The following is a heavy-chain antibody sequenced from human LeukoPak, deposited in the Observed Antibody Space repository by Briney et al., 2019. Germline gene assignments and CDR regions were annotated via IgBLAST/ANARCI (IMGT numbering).Heavy chain of an antibody. CDR2: ISYEGSNK. V-gene: IGHV3-30*18. CDR1: GFTFSSYG. D-gene: IGHD1-26*01. J-gene: IGHJ4*02. CDR3: AKDGWELPNRAYYFDY. Sequence: GGSLRLSCAASGFTFSSYGMHWVPQAPGKGLELVTVISYEGSNKYYADSVKGRFTISRDNSKNTLYLQMNSLRAEDTAVYYCAKDGWELPNRAYYFDYWGQGTLVTVSS.